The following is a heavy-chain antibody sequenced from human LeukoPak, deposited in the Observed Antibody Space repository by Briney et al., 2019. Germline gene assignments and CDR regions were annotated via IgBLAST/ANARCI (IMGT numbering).Heavy chain of an antibody. V-gene: IGHV1-2*02. Sequence: GASVKVSCKASGYTFTGYYIHWVRQAPGQGLEWMGWINPYSGGTNYAQKFQGRVTMTRDTSISTAYMELSRLRSDDAAVYYCARDTRYYYDSSAYYRSDAFDIWGQGTMVTVSS. J-gene: IGHJ3*02. CDR3: ARDTRYYYDSSAYYRSDAFDI. CDR2: INPYSGGT. CDR1: GYTFTGYY. D-gene: IGHD3-22*01.